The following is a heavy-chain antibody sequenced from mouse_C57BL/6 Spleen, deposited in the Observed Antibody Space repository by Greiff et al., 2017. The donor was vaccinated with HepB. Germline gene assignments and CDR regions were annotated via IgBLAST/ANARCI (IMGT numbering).Heavy chain of an antibody. J-gene: IGHJ2*01. CDR3: ARRDGSSYFDY. V-gene: IGHV5-17*01. CDR1: GFTFSDYG. Sequence: EVHLVESGGGFVKPGGSLKLSCAASGFTFSDYGMHWVRQAPEKGLEWVAYISSGSSTIYYADTVKGRFTISRDNAKNTLFLQMTSLRSEDTAMYYCARRDGSSYFDYWGQGTTLTVSS. CDR2: ISSGSSTI. D-gene: IGHD1-1*01.